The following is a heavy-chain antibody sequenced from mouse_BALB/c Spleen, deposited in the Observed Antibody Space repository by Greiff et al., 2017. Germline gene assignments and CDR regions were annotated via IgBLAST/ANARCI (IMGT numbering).Heavy chain of an antibody. CDR3: ARTCYGYDSFAY. CDR1: GYSITSDYA. D-gene: IGHD2-9*01. CDR2: ISYSGST. Sequence: EVQGVESGPGLVKPSQSLSLTCTVTGYSITSDYAWNWIRQFPGNKLEWMGYISYSGSTSYNPSLKSRISITRDTSKNQFFLQLNSVTTEDTATYYCARTCYGYDSFAYWGQGTLVTVSA. J-gene: IGHJ3*01. V-gene: IGHV3-2*02.